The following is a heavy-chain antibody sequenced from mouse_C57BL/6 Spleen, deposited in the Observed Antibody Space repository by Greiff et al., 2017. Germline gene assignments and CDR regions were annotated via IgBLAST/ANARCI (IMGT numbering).Heavy chain of an antibody. J-gene: IGHJ1*03. CDR1: GYAFTNYL. CDR2: INPGSGGT. V-gene: IGHV1-54*01. CDR3: ARVGSSYDWYFDV. D-gene: IGHD1-1*01. Sequence: VQLQQSGAELVRPGTSVKVSCKASGYAFTNYLIEWVKQRPGQGLEWIGVINPGSGGTNYNEKFKGKATLTADKSSSTAYMQLSSLTSEDSAVYFCARVGSSYDWYFDVWGTGTTVTVSS.